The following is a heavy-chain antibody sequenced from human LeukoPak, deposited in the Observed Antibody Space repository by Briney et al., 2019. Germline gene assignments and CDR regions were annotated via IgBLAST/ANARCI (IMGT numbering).Heavy chain of an antibody. CDR3: ARFEWEGVDY. J-gene: IGHJ4*02. CDR1: GGSISSGSYY. D-gene: IGHD1-26*01. CDR2: IYTSGST. V-gene: IGHV4-61*02. Sequence: SETLSLTCTVSGGSISSGSYYWSWIRQPAGKGLEWIGRIYTSGSTNYNPSLKSRVTISVDTSKNQFSLKLSSVTAADTAVYYCARFEWEGVDYWGQGTLVTVSS.